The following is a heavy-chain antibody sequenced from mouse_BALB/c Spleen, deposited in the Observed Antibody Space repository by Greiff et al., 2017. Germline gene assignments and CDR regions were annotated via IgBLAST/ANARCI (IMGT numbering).Heavy chain of an antibody. V-gene: IGHV1-7*01. Sequence: VQLQQSGAELAKPGASVKMSCKASGYTFTSYWMHWVKQRPGQGLEWIGYINPSTGYTEYNQKFKDKATLTADKSSSTAYMQLSSLTSEDSAVYYCARGIYYRYDYWGQGTTLTVSS. CDR3: ARGIYYRYDY. D-gene: IGHD2-14*01. CDR2: INPSTGYT. CDR1: GYTFTSYW. J-gene: IGHJ2*01.